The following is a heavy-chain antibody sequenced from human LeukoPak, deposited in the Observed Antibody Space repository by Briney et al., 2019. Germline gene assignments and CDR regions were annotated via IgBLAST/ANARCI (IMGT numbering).Heavy chain of an antibody. D-gene: IGHD3-22*01. V-gene: IGHV4-59*01. CDR2: IYYSGST. CDR1: GGSISSYY. Sequence: PSETLSLTCTVSGGSISSYYLSWIRQPPGKGLEWIGYIYYSGSTNYNPSLKSRVTISVDTSKNQFSLKLSSVTAADTAVYYCARGVDSSGYSDYWGQGTLVTVSS. J-gene: IGHJ4*02. CDR3: ARGVDSSGYSDY.